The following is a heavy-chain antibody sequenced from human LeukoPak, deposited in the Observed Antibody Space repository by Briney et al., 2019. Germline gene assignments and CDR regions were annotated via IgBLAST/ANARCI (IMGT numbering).Heavy chain of an antibody. CDR2: ISYSGST. CDR3: ARDRYYYDSSGYCRFDY. D-gene: IGHD3-22*01. V-gene: IGHV4-59*01. Sequence: PSETLSLTCTVSGGSLSPYYWSWIRQSPGKGLEWIGYISYSGSTNSHPSLKSRVTISVDMSKPQFYLELSSVTAADTAVYYCARDRYYYDSSGYCRFDYWGQGTLVTVSS. J-gene: IGHJ4*02. CDR1: GGSLSPYY.